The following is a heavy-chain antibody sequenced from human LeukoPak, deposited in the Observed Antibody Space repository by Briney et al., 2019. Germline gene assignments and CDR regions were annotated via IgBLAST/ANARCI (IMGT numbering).Heavy chain of an antibody. J-gene: IGHJ4*02. CDR2: ISSSSRYI. CDR3: ARLGVGYYFDY. CDR1: GFTFSSYS. Sequence: GGSLRLSCAASGFTFSSYSMNWVRQAPGKGLEWVSSISSSSRYIYYADPVKGRFTISRDNAKNSVYLQMNSLRAEDTAVYYCARLGVGYYFDYWGQGTLVTVSS. D-gene: IGHD2-8*01. V-gene: IGHV3-21*01.